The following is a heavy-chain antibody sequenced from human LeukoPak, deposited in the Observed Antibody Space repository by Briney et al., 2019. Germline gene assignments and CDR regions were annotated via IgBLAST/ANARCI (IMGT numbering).Heavy chain of an antibody. V-gene: IGHV3-23*01. CDR1: GFTFSRFV. CDR2: ISGSGGST. CDR3: AKFEEVRLVSYFDH. J-gene: IGHJ4*02. D-gene: IGHD2-21*01. Sequence: GGSLRLSCAASGFTFSRFVMSWVRQAPGKGLEWVSTISGSGGSTYYADSVKGRFTISRDNSKNTLYLQMNSLRAEDTAVYYCAKFEEVRLVSYFDHWGQGTLVTVSS.